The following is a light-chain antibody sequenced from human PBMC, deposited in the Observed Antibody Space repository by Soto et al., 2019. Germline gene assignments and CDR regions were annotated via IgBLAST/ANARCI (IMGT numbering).Light chain of an antibody. Sequence: EIVMTQSPATLSVSPGERATLPCRASQSVSSNLAWYQQKPGQAPRLLIYGASTRATGIPARFGGGGSGTEFTLTISSLQSEDFAVYFCQQYNGWPWTFGQGTKVEIK. CDR1: QSVSSN. CDR3: QQYNGWPWT. V-gene: IGKV3-15*01. CDR2: GAS. J-gene: IGKJ1*01.